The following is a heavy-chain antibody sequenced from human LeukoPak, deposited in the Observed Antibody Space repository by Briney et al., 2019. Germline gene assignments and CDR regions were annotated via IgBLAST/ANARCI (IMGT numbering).Heavy chain of an antibody. CDR3: ARGDSTAFDM. J-gene: IGHJ3*02. V-gene: IGHV4-4*07. CDR2: LYTSGST. CDR1: GGSISSYY. Sequence: SETLSLTCSVLGGSISSYYWSWIRQPAGKGLEWIGRLYTSGSTNYNPSSKSRVTMSVDTSKNQFSLKLSSVTAADTAVYYCARGDSTAFDMWGQGTMVTVSS. D-gene: IGHD2-21*02.